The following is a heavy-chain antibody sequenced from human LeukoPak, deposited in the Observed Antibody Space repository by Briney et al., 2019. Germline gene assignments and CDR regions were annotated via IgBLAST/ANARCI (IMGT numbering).Heavy chain of an antibody. Sequence: GGSLRLSCAAPGFTFSSYAMSWVRQAPGKGLEWVSAISGSGGSTYYADSVKGRFTISRDNSKNTLYLQMSSLRAEDTAVYYCAKEVAAHPYYFDYWGQGTLVTVSS. CDR2: ISGSGGST. J-gene: IGHJ4*02. D-gene: IGHD6-6*01. V-gene: IGHV3-23*01. CDR3: AKEVAAHPYYFDY. CDR1: GFTFSSYA.